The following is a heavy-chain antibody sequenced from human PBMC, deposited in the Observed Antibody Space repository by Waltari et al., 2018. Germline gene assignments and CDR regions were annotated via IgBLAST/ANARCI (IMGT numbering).Heavy chain of an antibody. Sequence: QVQLQQWGAGLLTPSETLSLTCAVSGGSSSGYFWSWISRPPGKGLEWMGETNHSGSTNYNPSLKRRVTISVDTSKNQFSLKLSSVTAADTAVYYCASLPGYSSSWQKRTFDYWGQGTLVTVSS. D-gene: IGHD6-13*01. V-gene: IGHV4-34*01. J-gene: IGHJ4*02. CDR1: GGSSSGYF. CDR2: TNHSGST. CDR3: ASLPGYSSSWQKRTFDY.